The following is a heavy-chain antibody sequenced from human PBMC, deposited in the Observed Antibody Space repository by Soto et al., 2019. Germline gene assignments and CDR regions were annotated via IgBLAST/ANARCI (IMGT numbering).Heavy chain of an antibody. CDR2: IYSIGRT. J-gene: IGHJ4*02. CDR1: DSISTYY. CDR3: ARHPGYYDILTGYTTYYFDS. D-gene: IGHD3-9*01. Sequence: PSETLSLTCTVDSISTYYWNWIRQPPGKGLEWIGYIYSIGRTNYNSSLKSRVTMSIDTSKNQFSLKLRSVTAADTAVYYCARHPGYYDILTGYTTYYFDSWGQGILVT. V-gene: IGHV4-59*01.